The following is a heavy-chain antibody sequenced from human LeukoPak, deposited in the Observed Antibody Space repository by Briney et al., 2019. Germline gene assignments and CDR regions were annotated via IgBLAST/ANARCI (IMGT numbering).Heavy chain of an antibody. V-gene: IGHV3-30*02. Sequence: GGSVSLLCAASGFSFSSCGMHWLRQAPGKGRESVALIRHDGTETYHADCVKGRFTISRDDSKSTFYLQMNSLRPEDTAVYYCAKANRDHLSHYYGVDVWGPGTTV. D-gene: IGHD3-10*01. CDR3: AKANRDHLSHYYGVDV. J-gene: IGHJ6*02. CDR1: GFSFSSCG. CDR2: IRHDGTET.